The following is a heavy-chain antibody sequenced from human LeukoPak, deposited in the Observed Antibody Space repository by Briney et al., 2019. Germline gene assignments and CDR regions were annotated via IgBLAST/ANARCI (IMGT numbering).Heavy chain of an antibody. J-gene: IGHJ4*02. D-gene: IGHD2-15*01. Sequence: PSETLSLTCTVSGGSISSSSYYWGWIRQPPGKGLEWIGSIYYSGSTYYNPSLKSRVTISVDTSKNQFSLQLNSVTPEDTAVYYCGRGVAAIDYWGQGTLVTVSS. CDR2: IYYSGST. CDR1: GGSISSSSYY. CDR3: GRGVAAIDY. V-gene: IGHV4-39*01.